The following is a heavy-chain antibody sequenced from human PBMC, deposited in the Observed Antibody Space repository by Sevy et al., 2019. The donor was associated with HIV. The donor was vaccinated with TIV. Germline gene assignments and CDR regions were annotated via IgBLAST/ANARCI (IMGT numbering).Heavy chain of an antibody. CDR2: IKQDGSEK. CDR3: SREADGFNWRPYYFDS. V-gene: IGHV3-7*01. J-gene: IGHJ4*02. CDR1: GFIFSDYW. D-gene: IGHD3-3*01. Sequence: GGSLRLSCAGSGFIFSDYWLSWVRQSPGKGLEWVATIKQDGSEKYYVDSVKGRFAISRDNGRHSVSLEMTCLRVEDTALYSCSREADGFNWRPYYFDSWGQGTLVTVSS.